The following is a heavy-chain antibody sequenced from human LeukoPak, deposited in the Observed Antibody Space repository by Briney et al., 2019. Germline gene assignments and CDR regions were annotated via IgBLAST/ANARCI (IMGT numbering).Heavy chain of an antibody. V-gene: IGHV3-30*18. CDR3: AKDQLYRQYYYYYMDV. D-gene: IGHD2-8*01. CDR2: ISYDGSNK. Sequence: GGSLRLSCAASGFTFNTYGMHWVRQAPGKGLEWVAVISYDGSNKYYADSVKGRFTISRDNSKNTLYLQMNSLRAEDTAVYYCAKDQLYRQYYYYYMDVWGKGTTVTVSS. CDR1: GFTFNTYG. J-gene: IGHJ6*03.